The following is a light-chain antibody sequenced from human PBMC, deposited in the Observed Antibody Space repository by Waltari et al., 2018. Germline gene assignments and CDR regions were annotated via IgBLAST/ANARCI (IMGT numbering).Light chain of an antibody. CDR1: RSVSIN. CDR2: GSS. V-gene: IGKV3-15*01. J-gene: IGKJ1*01. Sequence: EVVMTQSPATLSLSPGERATLSCRASRSVSINLAWYQQKPGQAPRFLIYGSSIRATGTPARFSGSGSGTEFTLTISSLQSEDCAVYYCQQYNNWPQTFGQGTKVEIK. CDR3: QQYNNWPQT.